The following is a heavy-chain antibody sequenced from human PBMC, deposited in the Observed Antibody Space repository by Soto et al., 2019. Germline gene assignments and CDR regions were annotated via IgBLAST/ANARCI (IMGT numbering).Heavy chain of an antibody. CDR3: ARGSGAARPGAFDI. V-gene: IGHV4-59*01. D-gene: IGHD6-6*01. CDR2: IYYSGST. J-gene: IGHJ3*02. CDR1: GGSISSYY. Sequence: KPSETLSLTCTVSGGSISSYYWSWIRQPPGKGLEWIGYIYYSGSTNYNPSLKSRVTISVDTSKNQFSLKLSSVTAADTAVYYCARGSGAARPGAFDIWGQGTMVTVSS.